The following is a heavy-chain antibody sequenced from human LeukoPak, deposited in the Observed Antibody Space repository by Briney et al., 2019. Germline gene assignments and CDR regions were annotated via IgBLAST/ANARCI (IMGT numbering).Heavy chain of an antibody. CDR2: IYYSGTT. D-gene: IGHD1-1*01. CDR3: ASQSVPNAFDI. CDR1: GGSIIRSSYY. Sequence: SETLSLTCTVFGGSIIRSSYYRGWIRQPPGKGLEWIASIYYSGTTYYNPSLKSRVTIHVDTSKNEFSLKLNSVTAADTAVYYCASQSVPNAFDIWGQGTMVTVSS. V-gene: IGHV4-39*01. J-gene: IGHJ3*02.